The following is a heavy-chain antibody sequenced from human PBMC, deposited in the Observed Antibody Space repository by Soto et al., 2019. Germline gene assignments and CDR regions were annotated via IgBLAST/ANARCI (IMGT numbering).Heavy chain of an antibody. V-gene: IGHV1-8*01. CDR1: GYTFTSYD. Sequence: ASVKVSCKASGYTFTSYDINWVRQATGQGLEWMGWMNPNSGNTGYVQKFQGRVTMTRNTSISTAYMELSSLRSEDTAVYYCARVSYGSGSYYNNYWGQGTLVTVSS. D-gene: IGHD3-10*01. J-gene: IGHJ4*02. CDR3: ARVSYGSGSYYNNY. CDR2: MNPNSGNT.